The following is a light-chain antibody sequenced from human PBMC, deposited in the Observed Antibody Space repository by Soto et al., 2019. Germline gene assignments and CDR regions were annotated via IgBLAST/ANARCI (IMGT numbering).Light chain of an antibody. Sequence: DIQITQSPPSLFSSFGDRVTIPFRASQDVGKWLAWYQQKPGKAPTLLIHGASSLQSGVPPRYSGSGYGTDFTLTISSLQPEDFATYYCQQANSFPITFGQGTRLEIK. V-gene: IGKV1-12*01. J-gene: IGKJ5*01. CDR2: GAS. CDR1: QDVGKW. CDR3: QQANSFPIT.